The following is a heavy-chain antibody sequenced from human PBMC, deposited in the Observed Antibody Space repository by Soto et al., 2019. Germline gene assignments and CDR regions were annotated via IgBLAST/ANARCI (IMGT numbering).Heavy chain of an antibody. Sequence: SEKVSCKASGDTFGRFTINWVRQAPGQGLEWMGGIKPISDTTTYAQRFQGRVTFTADASTSTVYMELSSLRSEDTAMYYCARDPSTVNKLIGVWFDPWGQGTLVTVSS. CDR1: GDTFGRFT. V-gene: IGHV1-69*13. J-gene: IGHJ5*02. CDR3: ARDPSTVNKLIGVWFDP. D-gene: IGHD4-4*01. CDR2: IKPISDTT.